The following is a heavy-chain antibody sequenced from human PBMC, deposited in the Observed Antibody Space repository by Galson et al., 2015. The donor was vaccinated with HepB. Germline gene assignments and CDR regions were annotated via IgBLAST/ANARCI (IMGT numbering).Heavy chain of an antibody. Sequence: SVKVSCKASGYTFTSYDINWVRQATGQGLEWMGWMNPNSGNTGYAQKFQGRVTMTRNTSISTAYMELSSLRSEDTAVYYCARVGRPSIVVVPAAIDDAFDIWGQGTMVTVSS. D-gene: IGHD2-2*01. CDR3: ARVGRPSIVVVPAAIDDAFDI. J-gene: IGHJ3*02. CDR1: GYTFTSYD. CDR2: MNPNSGNT. V-gene: IGHV1-8*01.